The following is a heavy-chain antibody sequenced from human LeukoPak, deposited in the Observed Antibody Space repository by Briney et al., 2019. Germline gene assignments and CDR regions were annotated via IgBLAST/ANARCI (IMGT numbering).Heavy chain of an antibody. CDR2: ISSSGSTI. CDR3: ARDKGQVPAATGDFDY. V-gene: IGHV3-48*04. J-gene: IGHJ4*02. D-gene: IGHD2-2*01. Sequence: GGSLRLSCAASGFTFSSYSMNWVRQAPGKGLEWVSYISSSGSTIYYADSVKGRFTISRDNAKNSLYLQMNSLRAEDTAVYYCARDKGQVPAATGDFDYWGQGTLVTVSS. CDR1: GFTFSSYS.